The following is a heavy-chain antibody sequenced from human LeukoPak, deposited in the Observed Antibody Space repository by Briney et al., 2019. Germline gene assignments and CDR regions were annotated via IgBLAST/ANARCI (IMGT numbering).Heavy chain of an antibody. V-gene: IGHV4-59*12. CDR2: IYYSGST. J-gene: IGHJ4*02. CDR1: GGSISSYY. Sequence: NPSETLSLTCTVSGGSISSYYWSWIRQPPGKGLEWIGYIYYSGSTNYNPSLKSRVTMSVDTSKNQFSLKLSSVTAADTAVYYCARPKYCSSTSCSRRGPYFDYWGQGTLVTVSS. D-gene: IGHD2-2*01. CDR3: ARPKYCSSTSCSRRGPYFDY.